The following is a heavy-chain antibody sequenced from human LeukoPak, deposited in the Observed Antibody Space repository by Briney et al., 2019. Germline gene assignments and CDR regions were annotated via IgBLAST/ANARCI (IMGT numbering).Heavy chain of an antibody. CDR3: AREQSGGAAALGY. CDR2: IYYSGST. D-gene: IGHD6-13*01. V-gene: IGHV4-31*03. CDR1: GGSISSGGYY. Sequence: SETLSLTCTVSGGSISSGGYYWSWIRQHPGKGLEWIGYIYYSGSTYYNPSLKSRVTISVDTSKNQFSLKLSSVTAADTAVYYCAREQSGGAAALGYWGQGTLVTVSS. J-gene: IGHJ4*02.